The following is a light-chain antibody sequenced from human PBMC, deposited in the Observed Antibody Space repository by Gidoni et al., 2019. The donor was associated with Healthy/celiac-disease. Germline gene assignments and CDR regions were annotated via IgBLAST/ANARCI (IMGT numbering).Light chain of an antibody. Sequence: DIQLTQSPSSLSASVGDRVTITCRASQSISSYLNWYQQKPGTAPQLLIYAASSLQSGVPSRFSGSGSGTDFTLTISSLQPEDFATYYFQQSYSTPRTFGQXTKVEIK. CDR3: QQSYSTPRT. V-gene: IGKV1-39*01. CDR1: QSISSY. CDR2: AAS. J-gene: IGKJ1*01.